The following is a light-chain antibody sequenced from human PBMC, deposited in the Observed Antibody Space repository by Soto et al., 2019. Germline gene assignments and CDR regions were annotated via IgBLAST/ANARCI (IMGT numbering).Light chain of an antibody. CDR3: QTWGTGFQV. Sequence: QSVLTQSPSASASLGASVKLTCTLSSGHSSYAIAWHQMQPGKGPRYLMDLNNDGSHTKGDGIPDRFSGSSSGAERYLIISSLQSEDEADYYCQTWGTGFQVFGGGTKVTDL. CDR2: LNNDGSH. V-gene: IGLV4-69*01. CDR1: SGHSSYA. J-gene: IGLJ2*01.